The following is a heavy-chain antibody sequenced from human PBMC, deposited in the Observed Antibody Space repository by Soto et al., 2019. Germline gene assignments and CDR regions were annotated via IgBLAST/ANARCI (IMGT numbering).Heavy chain of an antibody. V-gene: IGHV3-13*01. CDR1: GFTFSAFD. Sequence: RRLSCVTSGFTFSAFDMHWVRQAAGKGLEWVSGIGTLRDTYYTGSVKGRFTISRDNAKNSLYLQMNSLTDGDTAVYFCARGRSNDFSSSPPPRFDPWGQATLVTVSS. D-gene: IGHD2-21*02. J-gene: IGHJ5*02. CDR3: ARGRSNDFSSSPPPRFDP. CDR2: IGTLRDT.